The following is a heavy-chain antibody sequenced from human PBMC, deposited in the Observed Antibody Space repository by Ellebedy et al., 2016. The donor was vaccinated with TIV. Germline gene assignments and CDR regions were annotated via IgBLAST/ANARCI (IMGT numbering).Heavy chain of an antibody. CDR2: ISYDGSNK. Sequence: GGSLRLSXAASGFTFSSYGMHWVRQAPGKGLEWVAVISYDGSNKYYADSVKGRFTISRDNSKNTLYLQMNSLRAEDTAVYYCARCSSIWYYYYGMDVWGQGTTVTVSS. CDR1: GFTFSSYG. V-gene: IGHV3-30*03. CDR3: ARCSSIWYYYYGMDV. D-gene: IGHD6-13*01. J-gene: IGHJ6*02.